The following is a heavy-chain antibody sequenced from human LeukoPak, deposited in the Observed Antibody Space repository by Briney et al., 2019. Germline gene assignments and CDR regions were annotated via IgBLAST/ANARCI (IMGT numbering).Heavy chain of an antibody. CDR1: GFTFSSYW. J-gene: IGHJ1*01. Sequence: PGGSLRLSCAASGFTFSSYWMSWVRQAPGKGLEWVANIKQDGSEKYYVDSVKVRFTISRDNAKNSLYLQMNSLRAEDAAVYYCARDGDEYSSSSMYFQHWGQGTLVTVSS. CDR2: IKQDGSEK. CDR3: ARDGDEYSSSSMYFQH. V-gene: IGHV3-7*01. D-gene: IGHD6-6*01.